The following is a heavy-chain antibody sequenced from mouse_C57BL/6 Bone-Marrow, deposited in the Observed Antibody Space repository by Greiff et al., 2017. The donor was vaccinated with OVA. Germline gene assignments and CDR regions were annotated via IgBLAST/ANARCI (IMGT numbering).Heavy chain of an antibody. V-gene: IGHV1-26*01. J-gene: IGHJ2*01. CDR3: ARKGKFITTSYFDY. CDR1: GYTFTDYY. CDR2: INPNNGGT. Sequence: EVQLQQSGPELVKPGASVKISCKASGYTFTDYYMNWVKQSHGKSLEWIGDINPNNGGTSYNQKFKGKATLTVDKSSSTAYMELRSLTSEDSAVYYCARKGKFITTSYFDYWGQGTTLTVSS. D-gene: IGHD1-1*01.